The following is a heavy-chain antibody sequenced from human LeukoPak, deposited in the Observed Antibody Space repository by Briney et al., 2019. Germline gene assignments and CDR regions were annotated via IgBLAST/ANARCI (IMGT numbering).Heavy chain of an antibody. J-gene: IGHJ4*02. CDR3: AKLLGDYTLPFDY. Sequence: KPGGSLRLSCAASGFTFSIYSMNWVRQAPGKGLEWVSSISSSSSYIYYADSVKGRFTISRDNSKNTLYLQMNSLRAEDTAVYYCAKLLGDYTLPFDYWGQGTLVTVSS. CDR2: ISSSSSYI. CDR1: GFTFSIYS. D-gene: IGHD4-17*01. V-gene: IGHV3-21*04.